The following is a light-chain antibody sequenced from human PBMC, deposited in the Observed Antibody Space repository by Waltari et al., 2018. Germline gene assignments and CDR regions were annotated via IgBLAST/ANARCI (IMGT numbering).Light chain of an antibody. CDR1: SSDVGGYNH. CDR3: SSYTSSSTRV. CDR2: EVS. Sequence: QSALTQPASVSGSPGQSITISCTRTSSDVGGYNHVSWYQQHPGKAPKLMIYEVSNRPSGVSNRFSGSKSGNTASLTISGLQAEDEADYYCSSYTSSSTRVFGGGTKLTVL. V-gene: IGLV2-14*01. J-gene: IGLJ3*02.